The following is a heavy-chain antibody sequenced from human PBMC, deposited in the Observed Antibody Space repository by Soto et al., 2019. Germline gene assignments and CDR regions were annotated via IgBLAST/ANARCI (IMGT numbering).Heavy chain of an antibody. J-gene: IGHJ3*02. CDR2: ISGSGGAT. CDR3: AKVTDCGPSRCDDGIDI. Sequence: EVQLLEFGGGLAQPGGSLRLSCAASGFTFGSYSMNWVRQAPGKGLEWVSIISGSGGATFYADSVKGRFTISRDNSKKSVFLQMDSLRADDTAVYYCAKVTDCGPSRCDDGIDIWGHGTMVTVS. D-gene: IGHD2-21*01. V-gene: IGHV3-23*01. CDR1: GFTFGSYS.